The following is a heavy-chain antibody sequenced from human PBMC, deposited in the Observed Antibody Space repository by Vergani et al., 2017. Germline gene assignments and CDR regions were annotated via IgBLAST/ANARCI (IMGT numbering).Heavy chain of an antibody. V-gene: IGHV1-69*01. J-gene: IGHJ4*02. D-gene: IGHD2-15*01. CDR2: IIPIFGTA. CDR3: ARGGGRFGYGSGGSCPFDY. Sequence: QVQLVQSGAEVKKPGSSVKVSCKASGGTFSSYAISWVRQAPGQGLEWMGGIIPIFGTANYAQKFQGRVTITADESTSTAYMELSSLRSDDTAVYYCARGGGRFGYGSGGSCPFDYWGQGTLVTVSS. CDR1: GGTFSSYA.